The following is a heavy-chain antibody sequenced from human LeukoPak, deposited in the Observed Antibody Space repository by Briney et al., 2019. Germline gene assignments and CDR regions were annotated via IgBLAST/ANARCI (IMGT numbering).Heavy chain of an antibody. Sequence: GASVKVSCKASGYIFTNYYLHWVRQAPRQGLEWVGIINPGDASTSYAQKFQGRVTMTRDTSTSTVYMDLSSLRSEDTAMYYCARVYCSGGSCYGEVFDYWGQGTLVTVSS. V-gene: IGHV1-46*01. CDR1: GYIFTNYY. J-gene: IGHJ4*02. D-gene: IGHD2-15*01. CDR3: ARVYCSGGSCYGEVFDY. CDR2: INPGDAST.